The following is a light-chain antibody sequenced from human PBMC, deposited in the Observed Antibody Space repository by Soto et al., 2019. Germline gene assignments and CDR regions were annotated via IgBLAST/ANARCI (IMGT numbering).Light chain of an antibody. CDR2: GAS. V-gene: IGKV3-20*01. Sequence: EIVLTQSPGTLSLSPGERATLSCRASQSVSSSYLAWYQQKPGQAPRLLIYGASSRATGIPDRFTGSGSGTDFTLTISRLEPEDFAVYSCQQYGSSPLGQGTKVEIK. CDR3: QQYGSSP. J-gene: IGKJ1*01. CDR1: QSVSSSY.